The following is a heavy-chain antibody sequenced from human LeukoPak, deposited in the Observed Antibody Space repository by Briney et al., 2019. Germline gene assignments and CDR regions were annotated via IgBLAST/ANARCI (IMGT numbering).Heavy chain of an antibody. Sequence: GGSLRLSCAASGFTFSSYAMHWVRQAPGKGLEWVAVISYDGSNKYYADSVKGRFTISRDNSKNTLYLQMNSLRAGDTAVYYCARAGARYSSSWYDYWGQGTLVTVSS. CDR3: ARAGARYSSSWYDY. V-gene: IGHV3-30-3*01. CDR2: ISYDGSNK. CDR1: GFTFSSYA. J-gene: IGHJ4*02. D-gene: IGHD6-13*01.